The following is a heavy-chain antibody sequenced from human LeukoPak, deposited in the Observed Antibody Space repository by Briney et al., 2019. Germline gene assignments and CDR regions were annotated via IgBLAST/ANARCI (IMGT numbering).Heavy chain of an antibody. CDR2: IKPDGSEK. CDR3: ARASYYIVATGLTQIDY. Sequence: GGSLRLSCAASGFTFSSYWMSWVRQAPGKGLEWVANIKPDGSEKYYVDSVKGRFTISRDNAKNSLYLQMNSLRAEDTAVYYCARASYYIVATGLTQIDYWGQGTLVTVSS. V-gene: IGHV3-7*01. J-gene: IGHJ4*02. CDR1: GFTFSSYW. D-gene: IGHD5-12*01.